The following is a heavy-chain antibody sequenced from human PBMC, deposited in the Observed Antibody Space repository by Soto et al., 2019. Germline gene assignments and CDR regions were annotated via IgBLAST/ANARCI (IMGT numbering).Heavy chain of an antibody. J-gene: IGHJ4*02. CDR1: GGSISSSSYY. D-gene: IGHD2-21*02. Sequence: SETLSLTCTVSGGSISSSSYYWGWIRQPPGKGLEWIGSIYYSGSTYYNPSLKSRVTISVDTFKNQFSLKLSSVTAADTAVYYCARQPAYCGGDCYLFDYWGQGTRVTVSS. CDR2: IYYSGST. V-gene: IGHV4-39*01. CDR3: ARQPAYCGGDCYLFDY.